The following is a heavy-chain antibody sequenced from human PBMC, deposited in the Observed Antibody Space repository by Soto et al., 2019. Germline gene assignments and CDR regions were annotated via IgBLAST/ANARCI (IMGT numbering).Heavy chain of an antibody. V-gene: IGHV1-18*01. Sequence: QVQLVQSGAEVRKPGASVKVSCKASGYTFTTYGISWVRQAPGQGLEWMGWISGDNGHTKYAQKFQGRVTMTTDTATSTVYMDLRSLRSDDTAGYYCAREGEMPYYYYGLDVWGQGTTITVSS. D-gene: IGHD3-16*01. CDR2: ISGDNGHT. J-gene: IGHJ6*02. CDR1: GYTFTTYG. CDR3: AREGEMPYYYYGLDV.